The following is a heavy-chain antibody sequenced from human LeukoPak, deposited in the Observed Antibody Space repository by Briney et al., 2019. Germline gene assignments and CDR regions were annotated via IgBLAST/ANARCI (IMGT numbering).Heavy chain of an antibody. CDR1: GFTFSSYS. Sequence: GGSLRLSCAASGFTFSSYSMNWVRQAPGKGLEWVSSISSSSSYIYYADSVKGRFTISRDNAKNSLYLQMNSLRAEDTAVYYCARQRGVNYYYYGMDVWGQGTTVTVSS. J-gene: IGHJ6*02. CDR2: ISSSSSYI. D-gene: IGHD3-10*01. V-gene: IGHV3-21*01. CDR3: ARQRGVNYYYYGMDV.